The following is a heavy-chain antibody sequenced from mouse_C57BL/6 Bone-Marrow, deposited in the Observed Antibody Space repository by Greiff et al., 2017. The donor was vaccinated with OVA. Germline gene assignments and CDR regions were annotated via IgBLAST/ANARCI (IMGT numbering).Heavy chain of an antibody. V-gene: IGHV10-1*01. J-gene: IGHJ3*01. CDR2: IRSKSNNYAT. D-gene: IGHD2-3*01. Sequence: EVQGVESGGGLVQPKGSLKLSCAASGFSFNTYAMNWVRQAPGKGLEWVARIRSKSNNYATYYADSVKDRFTISRDDSESMLYLQMNNLKTEDAAMYYCVRLGGYYVYWGQGTLVTVSA. CDR3: VRLGGYYVY. CDR1: GFSFNTYA.